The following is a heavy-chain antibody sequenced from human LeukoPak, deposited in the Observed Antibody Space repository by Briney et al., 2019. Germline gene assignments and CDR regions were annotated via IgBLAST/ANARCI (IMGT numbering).Heavy chain of an antibody. Sequence: PSETLSLTCTVSGGSISSYYWSWIRQPPGKGLEWIGYIYYSGSTKYNPSLKSRVTISVDTSKNQFSLKLSSVTAADTAVYYCARLGPEYYDSSGEFDYWGQGTLVTVSS. CDR2: IYYSGST. D-gene: IGHD3-22*01. V-gene: IGHV4-59*01. CDR1: GGSISSYY. CDR3: ARLGPEYYDSSGEFDY. J-gene: IGHJ4*02.